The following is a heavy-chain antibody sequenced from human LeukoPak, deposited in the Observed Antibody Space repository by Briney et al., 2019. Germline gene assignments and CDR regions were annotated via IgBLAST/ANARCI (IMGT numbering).Heavy chain of an antibody. J-gene: IGHJ4*02. Sequence: PSETLSLTCTVSGGSISSYYWSWIRQPPGKGLEWIGYIYYSGSTNYNPSLKSRVTISVDTSKNQFSLKLSSVTAADTAVYYCARSPSKWLPYYFDYWGQGTLVTVSS. D-gene: IGHD5-24*01. V-gene: IGHV4-59*08. CDR2: IYYSGST. CDR1: GGSISSYY. CDR3: ARSPSKWLPYYFDY.